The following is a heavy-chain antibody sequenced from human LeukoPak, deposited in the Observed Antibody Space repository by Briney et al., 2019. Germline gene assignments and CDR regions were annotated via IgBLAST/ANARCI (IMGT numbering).Heavy chain of an antibody. CDR3: AKAPVTTCSGAYCYPFDY. V-gene: IGHV3-23*01. CDR1: ELAFSGYW. D-gene: IGHD2-21*01. CDR2: ISVSGNT. J-gene: IGHJ4*02. Sequence: GGSLRLSCEASELAFSGYWMSWVRQAPGKGLEWVSAISVSGNTYHADSVKGRFTISRDSSKNTLYLQMNRLRAEDAAVYYCAKAPVTTCSGAYCYPFDYWGQGTLVTVSS.